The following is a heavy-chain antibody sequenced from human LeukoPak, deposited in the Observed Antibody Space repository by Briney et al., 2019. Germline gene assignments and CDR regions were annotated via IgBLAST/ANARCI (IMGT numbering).Heavy chain of an antibody. CDR3: ARRATNWGSFDY. CDR1: GGSISSSSYY. J-gene: IGHJ4*02. CDR2: VYYSGST. Sequence: SETLSLTCTVSGGSISSSSYYWGWIRQPPGKGLEWIGSVYYSGSTYYGPSLKGRATISVDTSKNHFSLKLSSVPAADTAVYYCARRATNWGSFDYWGQGNPVTVSS. V-gene: IGHV4-39*02. D-gene: IGHD7-27*01.